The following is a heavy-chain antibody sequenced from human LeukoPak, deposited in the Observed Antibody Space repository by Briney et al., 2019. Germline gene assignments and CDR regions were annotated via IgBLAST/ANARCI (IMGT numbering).Heavy chain of an antibody. Sequence: GGSLRLSCAASGFTLSNAWMSWVRQAPGKGLEWVGRIKSKTDGGTTDYAAPVKGRFTISRDDSKNTLYLQMNSLKTEDTAVYYCTMGRGDSSSWYLYYYYYMDVWGKGTTVTVSS. J-gene: IGHJ6*03. CDR1: GFTLSNAW. D-gene: IGHD6-13*01. CDR2: IKSKTDGGTT. V-gene: IGHV3-15*01. CDR3: TMGRGDSSSWYLYYYYYMDV.